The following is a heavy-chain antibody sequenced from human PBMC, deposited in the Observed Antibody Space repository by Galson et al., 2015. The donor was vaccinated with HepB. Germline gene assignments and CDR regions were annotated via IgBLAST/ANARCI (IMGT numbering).Heavy chain of an antibody. V-gene: IGHV1-46*04. CDR3: ARDRRGSSWYPSSLGY. CDR1: GYTFTSYY. Sequence: SVKVSCKASGYTFTSYYMHWVRRAPGQGLEWMGIINPSGGSTSYAQKLQGRVTMTRDTSTSTVYMELSSLRSEDTAVYYCARDRRGSSWYPSSLGYWGQGTLVTVSS. CDR2: INPSGGST. D-gene: IGHD6-13*01. J-gene: IGHJ4*02.